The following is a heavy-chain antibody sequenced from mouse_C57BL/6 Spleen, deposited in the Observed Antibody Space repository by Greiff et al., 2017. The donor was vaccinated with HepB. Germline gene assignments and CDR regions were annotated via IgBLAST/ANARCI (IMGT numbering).Heavy chain of an antibody. Sequence: EVQRVESGGGLVQPGGSLKLSCAASGFTFSDYYMYWVRQTPEKRLEWVAYISNGGGSTYYPDTVKGRFTISRDNAKNTLYLQMSRLKSEDTAMYYCARWHYDYPWFAYWGQGTLVTVSA. CDR2: ISNGGGST. J-gene: IGHJ3*01. D-gene: IGHD2-4*01. CDR1: GFTFSDYY. CDR3: ARWHYDYPWFAY. V-gene: IGHV5-12*01.